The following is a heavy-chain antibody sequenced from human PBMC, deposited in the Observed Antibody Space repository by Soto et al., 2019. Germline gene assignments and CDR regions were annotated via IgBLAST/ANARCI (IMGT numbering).Heavy chain of an antibody. J-gene: IGHJ4*02. V-gene: IGHV4-31*03. D-gene: IGHD4-17*01. CDR3: ATMHDYGDYAPGDN. Sequence: QVKLQESGPGLVKPSQTLSLSCTVSGGSIRSGGYYWSWIRQHPGKGLEWIGYIYYSGGTDYNPSLKSRVTMSRDTSKNQFALRLTAVTAADTAVYFGATMHDYGDYAPGDNWGQGTLVTVAT. CDR2: IYYSGGT. CDR1: GGSIRSGGYY.